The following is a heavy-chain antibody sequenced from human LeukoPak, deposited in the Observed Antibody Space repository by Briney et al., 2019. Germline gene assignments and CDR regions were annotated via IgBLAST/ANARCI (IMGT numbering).Heavy chain of an antibody. CDR3: AKRLDSSGSWYYFDY. Sequence: PGGSLRLSCAASGFTFSSYAMTWVRQAPGKGLEWVSTITYSGGNIYYADSVKGRFTISRDNTKNTLYLQMNSLRAEDTALYYCAKRLDSSGSWYYFDYWGQGTLVTVSS. V-gene: IGHV3-23*01. CDR1: GFTFSSYA. J-gene: IGHJ4*02. CDR2: ITYSGGNI. D-gene: IGHD6-13*01.